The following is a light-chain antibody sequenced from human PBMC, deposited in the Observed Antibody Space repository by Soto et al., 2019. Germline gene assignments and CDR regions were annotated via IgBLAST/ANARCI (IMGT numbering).Light chain of an antibody. CDR3: QQSYSTPPRT. CDR2: AAS. Sequence: DIQMAQSPSSVSASVGDRVTITCRASQGISSSLAWYQQRPGKAPKLLIYAASNLQNEVPSRFSGSGSGTDFTLTISSLQPEDFATYSCQQSYSTPPRTFGQGTKVEIK. CDR1: QGISSS. J-gene: IGKJ1*01. V-gene: IGKV1-12*01.